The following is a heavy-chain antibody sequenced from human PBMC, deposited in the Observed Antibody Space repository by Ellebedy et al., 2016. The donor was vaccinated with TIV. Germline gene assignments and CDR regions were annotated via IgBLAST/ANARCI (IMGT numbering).Heavy chain of an antibody. D-gene: IGHD1-26*01. Sequence: MPSETLSLTCTVSGGSISSYYWSWIRQPPGKGLEWIGYIYYSGSTNYNPSLKSLVTISIDTSKNQFSMKLRSVTAADTAVYYCARESSGSYFDYWGQGILVTVSS. CDR3: ARESSGSYFDY. V-gene: IGHV4-59*01. J-gene: IGHJ4*02. CDR1: GGSISSYY. CDR2: IYYSGST.